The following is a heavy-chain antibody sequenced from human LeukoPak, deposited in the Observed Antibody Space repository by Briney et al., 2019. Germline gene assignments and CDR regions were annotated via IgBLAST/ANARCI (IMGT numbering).Heavy chain of an antibody. CDR2: IKQDGSEK. J-gene: IGHJ4*02. CDR3: ARDRNTDFWSGYYTNYFDY. Sequence: GGSLRLSCAASGFTFSSYWMSWVRQAPGKGLEWVANIKQDGSEKYYVDSVKGRFTISRDNAKNSLYLQMNSLGAEDTAVYYCARDRNTDFWSGYYTNYFDYWGQGTLVTVSS. CDR1: GFTFSSYW. D-gene: IGHD3-3*01. V-gene: IGHV3-7*01.